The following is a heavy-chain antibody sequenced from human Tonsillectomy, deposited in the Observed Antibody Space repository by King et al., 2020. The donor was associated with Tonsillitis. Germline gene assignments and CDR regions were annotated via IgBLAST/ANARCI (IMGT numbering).Heavy chain of an antibody. CDR2: ISGGGGST. CDR3: ARAVKWDFDY. D-gene: IGHD1-26*01. Sequence: VQLVESGGGLVQPGGSLRLSCAASGFTFSSYAMSWVRQALGKGLEWVAAISGGGGSTYYADSVKGRFTFSRDNSKNTLYLQMNSLRAEDTAIYYCARAVKWDFDYWGQGTLVTVSS. J-gene: IGHJ4*02. CDR1: GFTFSSYA. V-gene: IGHV3-23*04.